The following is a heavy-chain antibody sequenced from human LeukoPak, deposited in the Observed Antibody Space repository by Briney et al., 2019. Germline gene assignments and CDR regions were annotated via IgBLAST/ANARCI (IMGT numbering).Heavy chain of an antibody. Sequence: PGGSLRLSCAASGFTFSSYWMSWVRQAPGKGLEWVANIKQDGSEKYYVDSVKGRFTISRDNAKNSLYLQMNSLRAEDTAVYYCARVSIAGSYYDYVWGSRYFDYWGQGTLVTVSS. CDR2: IKQDGSEK. D-gene: IGHD3-16*01. CDR3: ARVSIAGSYYDYVWGSRYFDY. J-gene: IGHJ4*02. V-gene: IGHV3-7*01. CDR1: GFTFSSYW.